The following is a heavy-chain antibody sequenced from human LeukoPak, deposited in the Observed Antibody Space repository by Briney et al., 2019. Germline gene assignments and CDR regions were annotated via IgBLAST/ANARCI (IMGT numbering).Heavy chain of an antibody. J-gene: IGHJ4*02. V-gene: IGHV3-7*01. D-gene: IGHD5-18*01. CDR1: GFTFSSYG. CDR2: IKQDGSEK. CDR3: ARGAYNYGYIFDY. Sequence: GGSLKLSCAASGFTFSSYGMSWVRQAPGKWLEWVANIKQDGSEKYYVDSVKGRFTISRDNAKNSLYLQMNSLRAEDTAVYYCARGAYNYGYIFDYWGQGTLVTVSS.